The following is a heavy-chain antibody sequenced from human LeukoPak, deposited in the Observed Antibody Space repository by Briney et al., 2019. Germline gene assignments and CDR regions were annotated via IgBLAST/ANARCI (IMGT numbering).Heavy chain of an antibody. V-gene: IGHV1-18*01. CDR2: ISAYNGNT. CDR1: GYTFTSYG. CDR3: AIDSGERGWGSYLIAY. J-gene: IGHJ4*02. D-gene: IGHD3-16*02. Sequence: ASVKVSCKASGYTFTSYGISWVRQAPGQGLEWMGWISAYNGNTNYAQKLQGRVTMTTDTSTSTAYMELRRLTSDDTAVYYCAIDSGERGWGSYLIAYWGQGALVTVSS.